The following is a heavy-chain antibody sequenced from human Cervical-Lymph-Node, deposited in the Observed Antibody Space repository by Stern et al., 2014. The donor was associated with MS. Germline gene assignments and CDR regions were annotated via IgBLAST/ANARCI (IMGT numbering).Heavy chain of an antibody. Sequence: EVQLVESGAEVKKPGESLKISCKGSGYTFTNNWIAWVRQMPGKGLEWMGIIYPDASDIRYSPSLQGQVTTPADKPISTASRRWSSLKAGDSAVYYWARHPPRRKWDDPNYGMDVWGQGTTVTVSS. V-gene: IGHV5-51*04. J-gene: IGHJ6*02. CDR3: ARHPPRRKWDDPNYGMDV. CDR2: IYPDASDI. D-gene: IGHD1-1*01. CDR1: GYTFTNNW.